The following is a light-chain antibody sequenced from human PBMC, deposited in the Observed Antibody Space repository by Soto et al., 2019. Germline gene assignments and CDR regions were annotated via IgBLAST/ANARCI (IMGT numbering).Light chain of an antibody. CDR3: SSYSDGRTLV. V-gene: IGLV2-14*01. Sequence: QSALTQPPSASGSPGQSVTISCTGTSSDVGGYNYVSWYQQHPGKAPKLMIYEVSKRPSGLSNRFSGSKSGNTASLTISGLQAEDEADYFCSSYSDGRTLVFGGGTKVTVL. J-gene: IGLJ2*01. CDR2: EVS. CDR1: SSDVGGYNY.